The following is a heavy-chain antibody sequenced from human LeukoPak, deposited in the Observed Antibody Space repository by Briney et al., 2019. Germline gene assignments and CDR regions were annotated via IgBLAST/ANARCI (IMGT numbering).Heavy chain of an antibody. J-gene: IGHJ4*02. D-gene: IGHD3-22*01. V-gene: IGHV3-30*04. Sequence: GGSLRHSCAASGVTFSNYAMHWVRQAPGKGLEWVAVISYDGSNKFYTDSVKGRFSISRDNSKNTLDLQMNSLRAEDTAVYYCARDLYPYYYDSSGYSDYWGQGTLVTVSS. CDR1: GVTFSNYA. CDR3: ARDLYPYYYDSSGYSDY. CDR2: ISYDGSNK.